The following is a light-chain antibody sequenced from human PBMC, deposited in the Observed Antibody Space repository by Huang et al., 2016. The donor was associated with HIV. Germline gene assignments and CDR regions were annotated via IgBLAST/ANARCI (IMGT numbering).Light chain of an antibody. CDR2: ATS. CDR3: QQTDRFSIT. V-gene: IGKV1-12*01. Sequence: DIQMTQSPSSVSASVGERVTITCRASQDISSYVAGYQQNPGKAPNLLIYATSTLQRWVPSRFSGSSSGTEFTLTISSLQPEDFATYYCQQTDRFSITFGQGTRLEIK. J-gene: IGKJ5*01. CDR1: QDISSY.